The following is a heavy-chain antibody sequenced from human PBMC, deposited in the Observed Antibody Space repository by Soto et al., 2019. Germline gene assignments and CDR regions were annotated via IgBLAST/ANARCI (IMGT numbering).Heavy chain of an antibody. J-gene: IGHJ5*02. CDR2: ISGSGGST. CDR3: AKDFDSRGLWKGFNNWFDP. Sequence: EGSLRLSCAASGFTFSSYAMSWVRQAPGKGLEWVSAISGSGGSTYYADSVKGRFTISRDNSKNTLYLQMNSLRAEDTAVYYWAKDFDSRGLWKGFNNWFDPWGQGTLVTVSS. V-gene: IGHV3-23*01. D-gene: IGHD6-13*01. CDR1: GFTFSSYA.